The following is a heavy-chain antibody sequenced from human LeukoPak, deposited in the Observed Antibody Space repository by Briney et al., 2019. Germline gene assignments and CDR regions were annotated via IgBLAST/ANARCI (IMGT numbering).Heavy chain of an antibody. CDR2: IWYDGSNK. J-gene: IGHJ5*02. D-gene: IGHD3-10*01. CDR3: ARGRYYYGSGSYYPTNWFDP. Sequence: PGGSLRLSCAASGFTFSSYGMHWVRQAPGKGLEWVAVIWYDGSNKYYADSVKGRFTISRDNSKNTLYLQMNSLRAEDTAVYYCARGRYYYGSGSYYPTNWFDPWGQGTLVTVSS. V-gene: IGHV3-33*01. CDR1: GFTFSSYG.